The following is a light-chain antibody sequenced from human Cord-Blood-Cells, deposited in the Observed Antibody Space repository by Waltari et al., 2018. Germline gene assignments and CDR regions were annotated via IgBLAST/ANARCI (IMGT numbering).Light chain of an antibody. CDR2: DAS. J-gene: IGKJ1*01. V-gene: IGKV1-5*01. CDR3: QQYNSYWT. Sequence: DIQMTHSPSSLSASVGDRVNSTCRASQSISSWLAWYQQKPGKAPKLLIYDASSLESGVPSRFSGSGSGTEFTLTISSLQPDDFATYYCQQYNSYWTFGQGTKVEIK. CDR1: QSISSW.